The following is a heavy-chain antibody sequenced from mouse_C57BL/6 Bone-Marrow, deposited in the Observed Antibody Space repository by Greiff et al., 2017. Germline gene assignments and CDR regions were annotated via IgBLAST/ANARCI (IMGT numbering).Heavy chain of an antibody. CDR2: ISSGGSYT. CDR3: ARLTTVVDAMDY. V-gene: IGHV5-6*01. CDR1: GFTFSSYG. D-gene: IGHD1-1*01. J-gene: IGHJ4*01. Sequence: EVHLVESGGDLVKPGGSLKLSCAASGFTFSSYGMSWVRQTPDKRLEWVATISSGGSYTYYPDSVKGRFTISRDNAKNTLYLQMSSLKSEDTAMYYCARLTTVVDAMDYWGQGTSVTVSS.